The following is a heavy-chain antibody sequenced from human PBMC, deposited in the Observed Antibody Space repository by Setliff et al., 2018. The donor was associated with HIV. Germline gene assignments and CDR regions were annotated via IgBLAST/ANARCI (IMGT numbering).Heavy chain of an antibody. CDR2: IGYDGSKE. CDR3: ARDPRFDAFDI. V-gene: IGHV3-30-3*01. Sequence: PGGSLRLSCAASGFIFSDYAIHWVRQAPAKGLEWVAVIGYDGSKEYYADSVKGRFTVSRDNSKNTLYLQMNSLRGEDTAVYYCARDPRFDAFDIWGQGTMVTVSS. CDR1: GFIFSDYA. J-gene: IGHJ3*02.